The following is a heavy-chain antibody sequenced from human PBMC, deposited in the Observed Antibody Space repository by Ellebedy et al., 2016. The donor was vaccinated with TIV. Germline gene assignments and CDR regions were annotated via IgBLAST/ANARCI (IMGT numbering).Heavy chain of an antibody. D-gene: IGHD2-21*02. V-gene: IGHV4-30-4*01. CDR3: ARANCGGDCPYYYYGMDV. Sequence: MPSETLSLTCAVYGGSFSGYYWSWIRQPPGKGLEWIGYIYYSGSTYYNPSLKSRVTISVDTSKNQFSLKLSSVTAADTAVYYCARANCGGDCPYYYYGMDVWGQGTTVTVSS. CDR2: IYYSGST. CDR1: GGSFSGYY. J-gene: IGHJ6*02.